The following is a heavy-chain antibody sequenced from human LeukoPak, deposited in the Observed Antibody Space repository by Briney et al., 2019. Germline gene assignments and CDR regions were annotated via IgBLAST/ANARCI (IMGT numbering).Heavy chain of an antibody. CDR2: IYYSGST. CDR1: GGSISSGGYY. Sequence: SQTLSLTCTVSGGSISSGGYYWSWIRQHPGKGLEWIGYIYYSGSTYYNPSLKSRVTISVDTPKNQFSLKLSSVTAADTAVYYCARDRPYGSGSFENWGQGTLVTDSS. CDR3: ARDRPYGSGSFEN. D-gene: IGHD3-10*01. V-gene: IGHV4-31*03. J-gene: IGHJ4*02.